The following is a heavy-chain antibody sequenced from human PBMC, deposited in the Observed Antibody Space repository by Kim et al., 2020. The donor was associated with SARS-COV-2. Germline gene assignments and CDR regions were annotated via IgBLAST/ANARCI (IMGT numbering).Heavy chain of an antibody. Sequence: KSRVTISVDTSKNQFSLKLSSVTAADTAVYYCARVEGITIFGVVIKGDFDIWGQGTMVTVSS. D-gene: IGHD3-3*01. J-gene: IGHJ3*02. CDR3: ARVEGITIFGVVIKGDFDI. V-gene: IGHV4-31*02.